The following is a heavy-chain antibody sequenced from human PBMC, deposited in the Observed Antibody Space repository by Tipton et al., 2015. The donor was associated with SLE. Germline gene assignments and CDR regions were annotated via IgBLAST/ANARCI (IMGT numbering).Heavy chain of an antibody. J-gene: IGHJ5*01. CDR3: ARGPSSSETYYTWFDS. CDR1: GDSINSYY. D-gene: IGHD1-26*01. Sequence: LSLTCTVSGDSINSYYWSWIRQPPGEGLEWIGYIYYREGTNYSPSLKSRVTISLDASKNQLSLKLSSVTAADTAVYYCARGPSSSETYYTWFDSWGQGTLVTVSS. V-gene: IGHV4-59*08. CDR2: IYYREGT.